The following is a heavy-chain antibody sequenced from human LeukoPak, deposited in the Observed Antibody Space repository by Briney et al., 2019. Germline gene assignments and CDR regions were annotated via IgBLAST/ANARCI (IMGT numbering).Heavy chain of an antibody. Sequence: HGESLKISCKGSGYTFSTYWIAWVRQMPGKGLEWMGIIFPGDSETTYNPSFQGQVTISADTSISTAYLYWSSLKASDTAIYYCARHFYGQLAGIEYWGQGTQVLVSS. D-gene: IGHD6-6*01. CDR1: GYTFSTYW. CDR3: ARHFYGQLAGIEY. V-gene: IGHV5-51*01. J-gene: IGHJ4*02. CDR2: IFPGDSET.